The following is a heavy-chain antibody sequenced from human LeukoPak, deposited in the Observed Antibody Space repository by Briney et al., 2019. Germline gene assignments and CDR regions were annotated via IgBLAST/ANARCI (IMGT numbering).Heavy chain of an antibody. CDR3: ARERRYFDWLPHYYYYYMDV. Sequence: GGSLRLSCAASGFTFSSYAMSWVRQAPGKGLEWVSSFSGSGGSTYFADSVKGRFTVSRDNSKNTLYLQMNSLRAEDTAVYYCARERRYFDWLPHYYYYYMDVWGKGTTVTISS. CDR1: GFTFSSYA. CDR2: FSGSGGST. V-gene: IGHV3-23*01. J-gene: IGHJ6*03. D-gene: IGHD3-9*01.